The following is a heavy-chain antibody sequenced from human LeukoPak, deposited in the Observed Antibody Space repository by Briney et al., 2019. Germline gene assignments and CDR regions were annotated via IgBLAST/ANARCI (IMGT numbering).Heavy chain of an antibody. V-gene: IGHV4-61*02. CDR3: ARDGFSGSYHRYFDY. D-gene: IGHD1-26*01. CDR1: GGSISSGSYY. CDR2: IYTSGST. Sequence: SQTLSLTCTVSGGSISSGSYYWSWIRQPAGKGLEWIGRIYTSGSTNCNPSLKSRVTISVGTSKNQFSLNLSSVTAADTAVYYCARDGFSGSYHRYFDYWGQGTLVTVSS. J-gene: IGHJ4*02.